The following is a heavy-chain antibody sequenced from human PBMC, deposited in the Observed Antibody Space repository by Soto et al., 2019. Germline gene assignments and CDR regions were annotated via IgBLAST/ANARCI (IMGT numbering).Heavy chain of an antibody. Sequence: GGSLRLSCAASGFTFSSYGMHWVRQAPGKGLEWVAVIWYDGSNKYYADSVKGRFTISRDNSKNTLYLQMNSLRAEDTAVYYCARSPSLYSSGWPARHWGQGTLVTVSS. D-gene: IGHD6-19*01. CDR2: IWYDGSNK. J-gene: IGHJ4*02. CDR3: ARSPSLYSSGWPARH. V-gene: IGHV3-33*01. CDR1: GFTFSSYG.